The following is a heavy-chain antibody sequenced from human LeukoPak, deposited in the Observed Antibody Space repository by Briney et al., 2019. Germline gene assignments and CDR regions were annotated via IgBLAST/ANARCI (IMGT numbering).Heavy chain of an antibody. J-gene: IGHJ4*02. D-gene: IGHD2-2*01. CDR2: ISPEGSDK. CDR3: ARVQVAVQSVFDYFDY. CDR1: GFSFSGYW. Sequence: GGSLRLSCAASGFSFSGYWMGWVRQAPGKGLEWVANISPEGSDKYYKDSVKGRFTVSRDNAKDSLYLQMNSLRAEDTAVYFCARVQVAVQSVFDYFDYWGQGTLVTVSS. V-gene: IGHV3-7*01.